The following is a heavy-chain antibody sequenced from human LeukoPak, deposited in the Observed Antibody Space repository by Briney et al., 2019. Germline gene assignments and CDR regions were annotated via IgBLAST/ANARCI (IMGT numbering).Heavy chain of an antibody. J-gene: IGHJ2*01. Sequence: SSETLSLTCNVSGASISSYYWSWIRQPAGKGLEWIGRIYTTGSTNYNPSLKSRVTMSVDTSKNQFSLNVSSVTAADTAVYYCARPDFDEMASHPYDLWGRGTLVTVSS. V-gene: IGHV4-4*07. CDR1: GASISSYY. CDR3: ARPDFDEMASHPYDL. CDR2: IYTTGST. D-gene: IGHD5-24*01.